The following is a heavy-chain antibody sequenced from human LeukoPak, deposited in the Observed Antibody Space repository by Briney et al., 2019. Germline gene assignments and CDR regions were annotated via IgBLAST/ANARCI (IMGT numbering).Heavy chain of an antibody. J-gene: IGHJ4*02. Sequence: SETLSLTCTVSGGSISSDYWSWIRQPPGKGLEWIGYIYYSGSTNYNPSLKSRVTISVDTSKNQFSLKLSSVTAADTAVYYCASSAKEMATILFDYWGQGTLVTVSS. CDR1: GGSISSDY. CDR2: IYYSGST. V-gene: IGHV4-59*01. CDR3: ASSAKEMATILFDY. D-gene: IGHD5-24*01.